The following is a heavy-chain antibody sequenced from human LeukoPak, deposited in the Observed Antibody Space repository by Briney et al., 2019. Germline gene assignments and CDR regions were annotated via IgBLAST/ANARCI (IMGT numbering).Heavy chain of an antibody. D-gene: IGHD2-2*01. CDR3: AREYPGWFDP. CDR1: GGSISSYY. J-gene: IGHJ5*02. V-gene: IGHV4-59*01. Sequence: SETLFLTCTVSGGSISSYYWSWIRQPPGKGLEWIGYIYYSGSTNYNPSLKSRVTISVDTSKNQFSLKLSSVTAADTAVYYCAREYPGWFDPWGQGTLVTVSS. CDR2: IYYSGST.